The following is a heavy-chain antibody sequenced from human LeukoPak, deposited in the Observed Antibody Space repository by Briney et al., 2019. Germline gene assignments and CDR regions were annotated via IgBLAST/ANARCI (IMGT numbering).Heavy chain of an antibody. J-gene: IGHJ4*02. CDR1: GFTFSSYG. CDR3: ARLTPRSYVESFDY. V-gene: IGHV3-30*02. CDR2: IRYDGSNK. D-gene: IGHD2-21*01. Sequence: GGSLRLSCAASGFTFSSYGMHWVRQAPGKGLEWVAFIRYDGSNKYYADSVKGRFTISRDNSKNTLYLQINSLRAEDTAVYYCARLTPRSYVESFDYWGQGTLVTVSS.